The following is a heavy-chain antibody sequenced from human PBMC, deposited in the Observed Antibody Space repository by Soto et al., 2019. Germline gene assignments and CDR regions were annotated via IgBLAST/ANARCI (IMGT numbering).Heavy chain of an antibody. D-gene: IGHD4-17*01. J-gene: IGHJ4*02. CDR3: ARDDYGGNSGVLVDF. CDR2: INPNSGGT. Sequence: ASVKVSCKASGYTFTGHFMHWVRQAPGQGFEWMGWINPNSGGTNYVQRFQGRVSMTRDTSISTAYMELSRLTSDDTAVYYCARDDYGGNSGVLVDFWGQGTLVTVSS. CDR1: GYTFTGHF. V-gene: IGHV1-2*02.